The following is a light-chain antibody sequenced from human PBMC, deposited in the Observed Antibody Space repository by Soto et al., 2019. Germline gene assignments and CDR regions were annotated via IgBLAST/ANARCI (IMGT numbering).Light chain of an antibody. V-gene: IGLV2-14*01. J-gene: IGLJ1*01. CDR1: SSDVGGYNY. CDR2: DVT. Sequence: QSVLTQPASVSGSPGQSITISCTGTSSDVGGYNYVSWYQQHPVKAPKLMIYDVTNRPSGVSDRFSGSKSGNTASLTISGLQAEDEADYYCSSYTSSSTPYAFGTGTWSPS. CDR3: SSYTSSSTPYA.